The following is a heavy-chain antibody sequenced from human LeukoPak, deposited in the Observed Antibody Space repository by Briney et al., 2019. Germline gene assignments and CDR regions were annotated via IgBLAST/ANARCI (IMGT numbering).Heavy chain of an antibody. CDR1: GGSISSYY. CDR3: ARRMRRVYYDSSGYPSFDY. D-gene: IGHD3-22*01. J-gene: IGHJ4*02. CDR2: IYTSGST. Sequence: SETLSLTCTVSGGSISSYYWSWIRQPAGKGLEWIGRIYTSGSTNYNPSLKSRVTMSVDTSKNQFSLKLSSVTAADTAVYYCARRMRRVYYDSSGYPSFDYWGQGTLVTVSS. V-gene: IGHV4-4*07.